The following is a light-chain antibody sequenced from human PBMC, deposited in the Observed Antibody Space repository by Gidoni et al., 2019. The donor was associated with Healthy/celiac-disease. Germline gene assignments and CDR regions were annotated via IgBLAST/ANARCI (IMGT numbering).Light chain of an antibody. Sequence: DIVMTQSPLSLPVTPGEPASISCRSSQSLLHSNGYNYLDWYLQKPGQSPQLLIYLGSNRASGVPDRFSGSGSGTDFTLKISRVEAEDVGVYYCMQALQTRTFXHXTRLEIK. CDR1: QSLLHSNGYNY. V-gene: IGKV2-28*01. J-gene: IGKJ5*01. CDR2: LGS. CDR3: MQALQTRT.